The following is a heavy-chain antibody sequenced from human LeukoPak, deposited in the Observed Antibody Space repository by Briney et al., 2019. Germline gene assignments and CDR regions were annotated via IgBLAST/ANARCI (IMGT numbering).Heavy chain of an antibody. Sequence: GGSLRLSCAASGFTLSSYAMSWVRQAPGKGLEWVSAISDTGSTYHADSVKGRFTISRDSSKNTLFLQMNRLRPEDAAVYYCAKAPVTTCRGAFCYPFDYWGLGTLVTVS. CDR3: AKAPVTTCRGAFCYPFDY. CDR2: ISDTGST. V-gene: IGHV3-23*01. D-gene: IGHD2-15*01. J-gene: IGHJ4*02. CDR1: GFTLSSYA.